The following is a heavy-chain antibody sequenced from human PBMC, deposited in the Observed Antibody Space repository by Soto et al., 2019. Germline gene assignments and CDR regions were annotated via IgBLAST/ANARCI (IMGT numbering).Heavy chain of an antibody. V-gene: IGHV4-39*01. D-gene: IGHD3-3*01. Sequence: SETLSLTCTVSGGSISSSSYYWGWIRQPPGKGLEWIGSIYYSGSTYYNPSLKSRVTISVDTSKNQFSLKLSSVTAADTAVYYCARLLYTYYDFWSGLPDYWGQGTLVTVSS. J-gene: IGHJ4*02. CDR3: ARLLYTYYDFWSGLPDY. CDR2: IYYSGST. CDR1: GGSISSSSYY.